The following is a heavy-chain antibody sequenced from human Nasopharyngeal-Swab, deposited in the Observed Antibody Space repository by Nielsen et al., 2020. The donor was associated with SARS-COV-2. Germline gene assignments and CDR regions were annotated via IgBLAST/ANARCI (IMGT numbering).Heavy chain of an antibody. Sequence: GSLRLSCTVSGGAIRTSYWNWIRQTPGKRLEWISYIHYSGSTNYNPSLKSRVTISLDTSKNQVSLKLSSVTAADTAVYYCAREIPGYSRVFDYWAREPWSPSPQ. CDR1: GGAIRTSY. J-gene: IGHJ4*02. V-gene: IGHV4-59*12. CDR3: AREIPGYSRVFDY. D-gene: IGHD6-13*01. CDR2: IHYSGST.